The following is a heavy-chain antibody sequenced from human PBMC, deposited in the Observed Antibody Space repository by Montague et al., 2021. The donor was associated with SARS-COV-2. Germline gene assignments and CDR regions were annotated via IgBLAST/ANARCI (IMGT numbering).Heavy chain of an antibody. CDR2: IYSGCST. D-gene: IGHD6-13*01. Sequence: SLRLSCEASGFTVSSNYMSWVRQAPGKGLEWVSVIYSGCSTYYADSVXGRFTISRDNSKNTLYLQMNSLRAEDTAVYYCARGGHSSSWYYYYGMDVWGQGTTVTVSS. CDR1: GFTVSSNY. J-gene: IGHJ6*02. CDR3: ARGGHSSSWYYYYGMDV. V-gene: IGHV3-53*01.